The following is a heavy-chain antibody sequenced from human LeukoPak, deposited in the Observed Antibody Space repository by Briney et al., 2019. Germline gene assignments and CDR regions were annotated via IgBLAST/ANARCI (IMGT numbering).Heavy chain of an antibody. CDR3: ARSSLGTITAGPFDY. D-gene: IGHD5-12*01. Sequence: ASVKVSCKASGYTFSSYGIAWVRQAPGQGLEWMGWISGYNGNTNYAQKLQGRVSMTTDTSTTTAYMELRSLTSDDTALYYCARSSLGTITAGPFDYWGQGTLVTVSS. J-gene: IGHJ4*02. CDR1: GYTFSSYG. CDR2: ISGYNGNT. V-gene: IGHV1-18*01.